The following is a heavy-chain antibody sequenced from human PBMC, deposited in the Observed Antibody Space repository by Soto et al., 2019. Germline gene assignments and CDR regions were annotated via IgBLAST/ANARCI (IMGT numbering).Heavy chain of an antibody. CDR3: ARPQYGDYIMDV. CDR2: ISSSSSTI. Sequence: PGGSLRLSCAASGFTFSSYSLNWVRQAPGKGLEWVSYISSSSSTIFYADSVKGRFTISRDNAKNSLYLQMSSLRAEDTAVYYCARPQYGDYIMDVWGKGATVNVSS. V-gene: IGHV3-48*01. CDR1: GFTFSSYS. D-gene: IGHD4-17*01. J-gene: IGHJ6*03.